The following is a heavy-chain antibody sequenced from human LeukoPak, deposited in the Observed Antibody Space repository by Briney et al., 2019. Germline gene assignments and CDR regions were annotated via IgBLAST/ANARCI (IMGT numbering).Heavy chain of an antibody. J-gene: IGHJ3*02. CDR2: TYCTSRWSN. Sequence: SQTLSLTCALSGDSLFTSGVAWNWIRQSPSRGLEWLGRTYCTSRWSNEYAVSLKSRITVNADTSKNQFSLQLNSVTPEDTALYYCARGRYSGFDIWGQGTTVTVSS. V-gene: IGHV6-1*01. CDR1: GDSLFTSGVA. D-gene: IGHD1-26*01. CDR3: ARGRYSGFDI.